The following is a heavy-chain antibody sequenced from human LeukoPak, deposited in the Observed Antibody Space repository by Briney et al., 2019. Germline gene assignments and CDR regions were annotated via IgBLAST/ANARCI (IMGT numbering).Heavy chain of an antibody. V-gene: IGHV3-73*01. CDR2: IRSKANSYAT. D-gene: IGHD6-13*01. CDR3: TRHAAAAADPLFDY. Sequence: QTGGSLRLSCAASGFTFSGSAMHWVRQASGKGLEWVGRIRSKANSYATAYAASVKGRFTISRDDSKNTAYLQMNSLKTEDTAVYYCTRHAAAAADPLFDYWGQGTLVTVSS. CDR1: GFTFSGSA. J-gene: IGHJ4*02.